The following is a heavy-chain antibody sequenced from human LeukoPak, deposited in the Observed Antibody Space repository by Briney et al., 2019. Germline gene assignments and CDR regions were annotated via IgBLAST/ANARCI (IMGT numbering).Heavy chain of an antibody. Sequence: GGSLRLSCAASGFTFSSYSMNWVRRAPGKGLEWVSYISSSSSTIYYADSVKGRFTISRDNAKNSLYLQMNSLRAEDTAVYYCAKSRYLGVFDYWGQGTLVTVSS. D-gene: IGHD3-16*02. CDR2: ISSSSSTI. CDR3: AKSRYLGVFDY. J-gene: IGHJ4*02. CDR1: GFTFSSYS. V-gene: IGHV3-48*04.